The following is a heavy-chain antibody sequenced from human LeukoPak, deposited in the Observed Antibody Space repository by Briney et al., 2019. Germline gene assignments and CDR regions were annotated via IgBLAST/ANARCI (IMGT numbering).Heavy chain of an antibody. Sequence: PGGSLRLSCAASGFTFSSYAMSWVRRAPGKGLEWVSAISGSGGSTYYADSVKGRFTISRDNSKNTLYLQMNSLRAEDTAVYYCAKTATGSSSWTQGVDYFDYWGQGTLVTVSS. V-gene: IGHV3-23*01. CDR3: AKTATGSSSWTQGVDYFDY. CDR1: GFTFSSYA. D-gene: IGHD6-13*01. CDR2: ISGSGGST. J-gene: IGHJ4*02.